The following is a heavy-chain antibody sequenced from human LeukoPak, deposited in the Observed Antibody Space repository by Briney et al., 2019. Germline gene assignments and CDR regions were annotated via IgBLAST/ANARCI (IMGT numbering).Heavy chain of an antibody. CDR3: ARATAEWELKVFDP. J-gene: IGHJ5*02. V-gene: IGHV4-59*01. CDR1: GGSISSYY. CDR2: IYYSGST. D-gene: IGHD1-26*01. Sequence: SETLSLTCTVSGGSISSYYWSWIRQPPGKGLKWIGYIYYSGSTNYNPSLKSRVTISVDTSKNQFSLKLSSVTAADTAVYYCARATAEWELKVFDPWGQGTLVTVS.